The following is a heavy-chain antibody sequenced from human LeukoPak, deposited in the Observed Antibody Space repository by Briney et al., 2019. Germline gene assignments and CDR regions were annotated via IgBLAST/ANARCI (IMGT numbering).Heavy chain of an antibody. CDR3: TRTLYDFWSGYFVH. Sequence: SETLSLTCTVSGGSISSNSYYWGWIRQPPGKGLEWIGSIYYSGSSYYSPSLKSRVTISVDTSKNQFSLRLSPVTAADTAVYYCTRTLYDFWSGYFVHWGQGTLVTVSS. D-gene: IGHD3-3*01. CDR2: IYYSGSS. V-gene: IGHV4-39*01. J-gene: IGHJ4*02. CDR1: GGSISSNSYY.